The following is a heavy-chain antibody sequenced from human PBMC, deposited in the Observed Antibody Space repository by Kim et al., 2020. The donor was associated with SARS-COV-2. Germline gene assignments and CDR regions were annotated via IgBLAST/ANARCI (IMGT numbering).Heavy chain of an antibody. J-gene: IGHJ4*02. CDR2: ISSSGKYI. D-gene: IGHD5-12*01. Sequence: GGSLRLSCAASGFTFSSYSMNWVRQAPGKGLEWVSSISSSGKYIYYADSVKGRFTISRDNAKNSLYLQMNSLRAEDTAVYYCARPPRSDVDYYFDYWGQGTLVTVSS. CDR1: GFTFSSYS. V-gene: IGHV3-21*01. CDR3: ARPPRSDVDYYFDY.